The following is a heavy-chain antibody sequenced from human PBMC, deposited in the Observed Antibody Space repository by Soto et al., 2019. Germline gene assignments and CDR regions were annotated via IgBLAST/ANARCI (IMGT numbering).Heavy chain of an antibody. CDR1: VYTFTSYG. Sequence: ASVKVSCKASVYTFTSYGISWVRQAPGQGLEWMGWISAYNGNTNYAQKLQGRVTMTTDTSTSTAYMELRSLRSDDTAVYYCARLPIFYDSSGYSQNYWGQGTLVTVSS. CDR3: ARLPIFYDSSGYSQNY. CDR2: ISAYNGNT. J-gene: IGHJ4*02. D-gene: IGHD3-22*01. V-gene: IGHV1-18*01.